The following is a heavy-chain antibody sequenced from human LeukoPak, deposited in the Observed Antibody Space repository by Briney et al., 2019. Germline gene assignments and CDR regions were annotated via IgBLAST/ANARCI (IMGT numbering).Heavy chain of an antibody. Sequence: GGSLRLSCTASSFTFSSYAMTWVRQAPGKGLEWVSGISGSGSKTYYADSVKGRFTISRDNSKDTLYLQMNSLRAEDTAVYYCAKDDGDYAKGYYFEYWGQGTLVTVAS. CDR1: SFTFSSYA. CDR2: ISGSGSKT. J-gene: IGHJ4*02. D-gene: IGHD4-17*01. V-gene: IGHV3-23*01. CDR3: AKDDGDYAKGYYFEY.